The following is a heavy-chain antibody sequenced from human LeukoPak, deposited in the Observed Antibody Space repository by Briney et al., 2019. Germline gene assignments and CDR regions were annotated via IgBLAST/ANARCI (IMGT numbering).Heavy chain of an antibody. CDR2: IYYSGST. CDR3: AKDSAGTFDY. CDR1: GGSISSYY. J-gene: IGHJ4*02. V-gene: IGHV4-59*01. Sequence: SETLSLTCTASGGSISSYYWSWIRQPPGKGLEWIGYIYYSGSTNYNPSLKSRVTISVDTSKNQFSLKLSSVTAADTAVYYCAKDSAGTFDYWGQGTLVTVSS. D-gene: IGHD6-13*01.